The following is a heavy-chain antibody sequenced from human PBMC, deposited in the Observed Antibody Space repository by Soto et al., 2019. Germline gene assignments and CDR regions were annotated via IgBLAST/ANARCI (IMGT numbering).Heavy chain of an antibody. Sequence: GGSLRLSCAASGFTFSSYWMSWVRQAPGKGLEWVANIKQDGSEKYYVDSVKGRFTISRDNAKNSLYLQMNSLRAEDTAVYYCARDGRYNWNDDARGGGYSGQGTLVTVSS. CDR1: GFTFSSYW. J-gene: IGHJ4*02. V-gene: IGHV3-7*03. CDR2: IKQDGSEK. D-gene: IGHD1-1*01. CDR3: ARDGRYNWNDDARGGGY.